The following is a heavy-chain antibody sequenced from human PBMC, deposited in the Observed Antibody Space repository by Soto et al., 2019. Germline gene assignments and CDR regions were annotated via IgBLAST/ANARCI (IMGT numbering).Heavy chain of an antibody. D-gene: IGHD2-15*01. V-gene: IGHV1-69*13. CDR2: IIPIFGTA. J-gene: IGHJ5*02. CDR3: ARDGVEYCSGGSCYNWFDP. CDR1: GGTFSSYA. Sequence: GASVKVSCKASGGTFSSYAISWVRQAPGQGLEWMGGIIPIFGTANYAQKFQGRVTITADESTSTAYMGLSSLRSEDTAVYYCARDGVEYCSGGSCYNWFDPWGQGTLVTVSS.